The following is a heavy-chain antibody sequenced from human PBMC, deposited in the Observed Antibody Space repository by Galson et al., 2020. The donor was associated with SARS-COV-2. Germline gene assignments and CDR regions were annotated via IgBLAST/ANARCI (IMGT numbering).Heavy chain of an antibody. Sequence: GESLKISCAASGFTFSSYGMHWVRQAPGKGLEWVAFIRYDGSNKYYADSVKGRFTISRDNSKNTLYLQMNSLRAEDTAVYYCAKETVPSRHYDILTGYYRPYDYWGQGTLVTVSS. D-gene: IGHD3-9*01. J-gene: IGHJ4*02. CDR2: IRYDGSNK. CDR3: AKETVPSRHYDILTGYYRPYDY. V-gene: IGHV3-30*02. CDR1: GFTFSSYG.